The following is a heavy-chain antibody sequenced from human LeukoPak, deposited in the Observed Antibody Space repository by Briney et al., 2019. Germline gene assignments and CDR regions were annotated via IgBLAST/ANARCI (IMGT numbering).Heavy chain of an antibody. CDR2: ISYDGRNQ. CDR3: ARYGGFLDY. Sequence: GGSLRLSCAASGFTFSNYAMHWARQAPGKGLEWVAVISYDGRNQYYADSVKGRFTVSRDNSKSTLYLQMNRLRGEDTAVYNCARYGGFLDYWGQGTLVTVSS. D-gene: IGHD3-16*01. CDR1: GFTFSNYA. J-gene: IGHJ4*02. V-gene: IGHV3-30*04.